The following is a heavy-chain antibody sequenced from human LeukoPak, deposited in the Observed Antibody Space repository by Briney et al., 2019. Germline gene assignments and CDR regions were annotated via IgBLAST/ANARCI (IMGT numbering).Heavy chain of an antibody. D-gene: IGHD5-18*01. CDR1: GYTFTGYY. V-gene: IGHV1-46*01. CDR3: ARALPHRRLMDTTMNQHWFDP. CDR2: INPSGGRT. J-gene: IGHJ5*02. Sequence: ASVKVSCKASGYTFTGYYMHWVRQAPGQGLEWMGLINPSGGRTNYAQKFQGRLTMTRDMSTSTVYIELSSLRSEDTAVYYCARALPHRRLMDTTMNQHWFDPWGQGTLVTVSS.